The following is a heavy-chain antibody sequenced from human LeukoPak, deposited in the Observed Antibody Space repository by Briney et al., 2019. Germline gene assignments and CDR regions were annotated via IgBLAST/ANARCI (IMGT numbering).Heavy chain of an antibody. Sequence: SETLSLTCTVSGGSITTHYWSWIRQPAGREVEWIGRVYNTGSTKYNPSLESRVTMSVDTSSNRFSLRLRTVTAADTAVYYCARDFLGDYGTFDIWGQGAMVTVSS. CDR2: VYNTGST. CDR3: ARDFLGDYGTFDI. J-gene: IGHJ3*02. V-gene: IGHV4-4*07. D-gene: IGHD4-17*01. CDR1: GGSITTHY.